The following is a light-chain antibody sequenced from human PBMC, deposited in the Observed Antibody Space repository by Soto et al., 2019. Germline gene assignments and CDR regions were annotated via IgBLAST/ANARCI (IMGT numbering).Light chain of an antibody. CDR2: EVS. Sequence: QSALTQPPSASGSPGQSVTISCTGTSSDVGGYNYVSWYQQYPGKAPKLMIYEVSKRPSGVPDRLSGSKSGNTASLTVSGLQADDEDDYYCSSYAGSYTLYVFGTGTKLTVL. CDR3: SSYAGSYTLYV. J-gene: IGLJ1*01. V-gene: IGLV2-8*01. CDR1: SSDVGGYNY.